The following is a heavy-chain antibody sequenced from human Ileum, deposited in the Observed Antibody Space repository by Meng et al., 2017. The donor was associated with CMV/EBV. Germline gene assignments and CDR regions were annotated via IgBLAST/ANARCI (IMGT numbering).Heavy chain of an antibody. V-gene: IGHV4-39*02. CDR3: ARGAYCGGDCHYYYYYGVDV. CDR1: GGSITSSGYY. CDR2: FDYSGKT. D-gene: IGHD2-21*02. J-gene: IGHJ6*02. Sequence: SETLSLTCTVSGGSITSSGYYWGWIRQPPGRGLEWIGSFDYSGKTYYNPSLKSRVSMSADTSKTQFSLRLRSVTAADTAVYYCARGAYCGGDCHYYYYYGVDVWGQGTTVTVSS.